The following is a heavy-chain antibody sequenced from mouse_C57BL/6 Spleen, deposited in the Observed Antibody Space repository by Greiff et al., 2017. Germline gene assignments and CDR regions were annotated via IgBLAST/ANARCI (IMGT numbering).Heavy chain of an antibody. V-gene: IGHV1-59*01. J-gene: IGHJ1*03. D-gene: IGHD2-1*01. Sequence: QVQLQQPGAELVRPGTSVKLSCKASGYTFTSYWMHWVKQRPGQGLEWIGVIDPSDSYTNYNQKFKGKATLTVDTSSSTAYMQLSSLTSEDSAVYYCARRGGNYWYFDVWGTGTTVTVSS. CDR3: ARRGGNYWYFDV. CDR1: GYTFTSYW. CDR2: IDPSDSYT.